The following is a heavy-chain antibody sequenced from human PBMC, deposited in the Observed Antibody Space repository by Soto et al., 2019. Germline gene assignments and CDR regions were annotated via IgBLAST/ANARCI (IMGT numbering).Heavy chain of an antibody. CDR2: ISWNSGSI. CDR3: AKETIWYYYDSSGYYLGA. CDR1: GFTFSSYG. V-gene: IGHV3-9*01. Sequence: VQLVESGGGVVQPGRSLRLSCAASGFTFSSYGMHWVRQAPGKGLEWVSGISWNSGSIGYADSVKGRFTISRDNAKNSLYLQMNSLRAEDTALYYCAKETIWYYYDSSGYYLGAWGQGTLVTVSS. D-gene: IGHD3-22*01. J-gene: IGHJ5*02.